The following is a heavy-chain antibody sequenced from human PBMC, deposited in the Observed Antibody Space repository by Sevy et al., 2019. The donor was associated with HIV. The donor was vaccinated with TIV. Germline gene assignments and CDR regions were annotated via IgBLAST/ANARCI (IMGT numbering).Heavy chain of an antibody. Sequence: ASVKVSCKASGYTFTSYGISWVRQAPGQGLEWMGWISAYNGNTNYARKLQGRVTMTTDTSTSTAYMELRSLRSDDTAGYYCARVSPSPTYYDFWSGYIRGMDVWGQGTTVTVSS. CDR2: ISAYNGNT. CDR3: ARVSPSPTYYDFWSGYIRGMDV. CDR1: GYTFTSYG. J-gene: IGHJ6*02. D-gene: IGHD3-3*01. V-gene: IGHV1-18*01.